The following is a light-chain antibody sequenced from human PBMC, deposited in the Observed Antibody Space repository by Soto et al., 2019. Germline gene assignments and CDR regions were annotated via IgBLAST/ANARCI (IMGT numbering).Light chain of an antibody. CDR1: QRISSY. CDR2: AAS. CDR3: QQVESYPST. Sequence: IRMNQSPSSLSASVGDRVTITCRASQRISSYLNWYQQKPGKAPKLLIYAASSLQSGVPSRFSGSGSGTDFTLTISSLQPEDFATYFCQQVESYPSTFGGGTNVDI. V-gene: IGKV1-39*01. J-gene: IGKJ4*01.